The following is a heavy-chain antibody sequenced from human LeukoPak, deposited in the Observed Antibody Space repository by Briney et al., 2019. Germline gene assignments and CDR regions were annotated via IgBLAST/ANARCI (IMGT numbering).Heavy chain of an antibody. V-gene: IGHV4-4*07. D-gene: IGHD4/OR15-4a*01. CDR2: IFTSGSA. CDR1: XGSITXDY. J-gene: IGHJ5*02. Sequence: PSETLSXTXTXXXGSITXDYWSWIRQPAGKGLEWMGRIFTSGSAAYNPSLKSRVTMSLDTSKNQFFLKLSSVTAADTAAYFCSRGGANDLWGQGTLVTVSS. CDR3: SRGGANDL.